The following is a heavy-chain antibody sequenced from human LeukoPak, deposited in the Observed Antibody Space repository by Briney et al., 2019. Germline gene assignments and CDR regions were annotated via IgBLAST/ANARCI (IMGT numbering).Heavy chain of an antibody. Sequence: GSLRLSCAASGFTFTTYWMSWVRQAPGKGLEWVANIKQDGTEKYYVDSVKGRFTISRDNAKNSLYLQMNSLRVEDTAVYYCGRDLAWGAFDYWGQGTLVTVSS. J-gene: IGHJ4*02. CDR2: IKQDGTEK. CDR3: GRDLAWGAFDY. CDR1: GFTFTTYW. D-gene: IGHD7-27*01. V-gene: IGHV3-7*03.